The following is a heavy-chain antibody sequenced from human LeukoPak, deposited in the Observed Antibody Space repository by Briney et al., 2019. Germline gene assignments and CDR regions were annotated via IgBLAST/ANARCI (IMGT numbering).Heavy chain of an antibody. Sequence: PGGSLRLSCVSSGFTFSNYGMHWVRQAPGKGLEWVALIWHDGSNKYYADSVRGRVTISRDNSKNTLYLQMNSLTAEDTAVYFCAKDRDAYIEYYYYYMDVWGKGTTVTVSS. CDR3: AKDRDAYIEYYYYYMDV. J-gene: IGHJ6*03. V-gene: IGHV3-33*06. D-gene: IGHD5-24*01. CDR2: IWHDGSNK. CDR1: GFTFSNYG.